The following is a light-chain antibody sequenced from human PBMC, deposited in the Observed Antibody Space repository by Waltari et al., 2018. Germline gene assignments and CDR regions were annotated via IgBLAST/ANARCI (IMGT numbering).Light chain of an antibody. CDR1: QDITDD. J-gene: IGKJ5*01. V-gene: IGKV1-33*01. Sequence: DIQLTQSPSSLSASVGDRVTITCQASQDITDDLNLYQQKPERAPKLLIFDASTLETGVPSRFSGSGSGTEFTLTISSLQPEDFATYYCQQFDDAPLTFGQGTRLDIK. CDR3: QQFDDAPLT. CDR2: DAS.